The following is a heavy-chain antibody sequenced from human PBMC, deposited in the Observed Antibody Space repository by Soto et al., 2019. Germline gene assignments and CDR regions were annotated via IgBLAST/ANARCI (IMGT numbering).Heavy chain of an antibody. J-gene: IGHJ4*02. V-gene: IGHV5-10-1*01. CDR1: GYSFTSYW. CDR2: IDPSDSYT. Sequence: GESLKISCKGSGYSFTSYWISWVRQMPGKGLEWMGRIDPSDSYTNYSPSFQGHVTISADKSISTAYLQWSSLKASDTAMYYCARLSTYYYDSSGYPDYWGQGTLVTVSS. CDR3: ARLSTYYYDSSGYPDY. D-gene: IGHD3-22*01.